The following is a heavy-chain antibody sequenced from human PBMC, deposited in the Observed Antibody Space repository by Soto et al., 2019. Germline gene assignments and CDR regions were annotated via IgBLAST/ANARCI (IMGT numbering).Heavy chain of an antibody. V-gene: IGHV1-69*13. D-gene: IGHD2-21*01. Sequence: SVKVSCKASGGTFSSYAISWVRQAPGQGLEWMGGIIPLFGTANLAQKFQCRVTITADESTSTAYMELSSLRSEDTAVYYCAIVWRPAISYDYWGQGTLVTVSS. J-gene: IGHJ4*02. CDR1: GGTFSSYA. CDR2: IIPLFGTA. CDR3: AIVWRPAISYDY.